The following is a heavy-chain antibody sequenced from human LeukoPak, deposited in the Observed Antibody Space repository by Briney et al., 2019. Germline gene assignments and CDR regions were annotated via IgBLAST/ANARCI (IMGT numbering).Heavy chain of an antibody. D-gene: IGHD2-2*01. CDR2: IYYSGST. Sequence: SQTLSLTCTVSGGSISSGGYYWGWIRQHPGKGPEWIGYIYYSGSTYYNPSLKSRVTISVDTSKNQFSLKLSSVTAADTAVYYCARVPRAVVVPAALEAAFDIWGQGTMVTVSS. CDR1: GGSISSGGYY. J-gene: IGHJ3*02. CDR3: ARVPRAVVVPAALEAAFDI. V-gene: IGHV4-31*03.